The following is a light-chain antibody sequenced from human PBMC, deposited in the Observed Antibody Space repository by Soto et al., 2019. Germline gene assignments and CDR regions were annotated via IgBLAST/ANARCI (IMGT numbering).Light chain of an antibody. CDR1: SSNIVSNT. CDR2: SNN. Sequence: QSVLTQPPSASGTPGQRVTISCSGSSSNIVSNTVNWYQQLPGTAPKLLIYSNNQRPSGVPDRFSGSKSGTSASLAISGLQSEDEADYYCAAWDDSLNGFVVFGGGTKLTV. J-gene: IGLJ2*01. V-gene: IGLV1-44*01. CDR3: AAWDDSLNGFVV.